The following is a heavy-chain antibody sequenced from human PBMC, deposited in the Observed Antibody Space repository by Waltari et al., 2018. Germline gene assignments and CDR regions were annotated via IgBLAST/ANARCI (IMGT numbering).Heavy chain of an antibody. V-gene: IGHV4-39*01. CDR1: GGSISSSSYY. D-gene: IGHD6-13*01. J-gene: IGHJ4*02. CDR3: ARHAVPNSSSWLSHRYFDY. CDR2: IYYSGST. Sequence: QLQLQESGPGLVKPSETLSLTCTVSGGSISSSSYYWGWIRQPPGKGLEWIGSIYYSGSTYYNPSLKSRVTISVDTSKNQFSLKLSSVTAADTAVYYCARHAVPNSSSWLSHRYFDYWGQGTLVTVSS.